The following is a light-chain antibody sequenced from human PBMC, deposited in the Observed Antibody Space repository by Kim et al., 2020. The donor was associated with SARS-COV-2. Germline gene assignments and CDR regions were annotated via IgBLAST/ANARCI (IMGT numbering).Light chain of an antibody. Sequence: ASVGDRVTITCRASQGISSYLAWYQQKPGKAPKLLIYAASTLQSGVPSRFSGSGSGTDFILTISSLQPEDFATYYCQQLNSYPWTFGQGTKVDIK. CDR3: QQLNSYPWT. CDR1: QGISSY. V-gene: IGKV1-9*01. J-gene: IGKJ1*01. CDR2: AAS.